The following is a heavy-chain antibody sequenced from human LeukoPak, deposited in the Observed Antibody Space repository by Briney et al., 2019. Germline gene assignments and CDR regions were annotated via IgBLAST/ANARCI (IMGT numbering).Heavy chain of an antibody. CDR1: GYSISSGYY. D-gene: IGHD3-9*01. J-gene: IGHJ4*02. V-gene: IGHV4-38-2*02. CDR2: IYHSGST. Sequence: SETLSLTCTVSGYSISSGYYWGWIQQPPGKGLEWIGSIYHSGSTYYNPSLKSRVTISVDTSKNQFSLKLSSVTAADTAVYDCAKGAKNEAYFDGFDYWGQGTLVTVSS. CDR3: AKGAKNEAYFDGFDY.